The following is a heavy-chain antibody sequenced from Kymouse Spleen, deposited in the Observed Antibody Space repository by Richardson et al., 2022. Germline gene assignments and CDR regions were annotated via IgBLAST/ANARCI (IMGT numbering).Heavy chain of an antibody. D-gene: IGHD2-2*02. J-gene: IGHJ4*02. CDR1: GFTFSSYG. Sequence: QVQLVESGGGVVQPGRSLRLSCAASGFTFSSYGMHWVRQAPGKGLEWVAVIWYDGSNKYYADSVKGRFTISRDNSKNTLYLQMNSLRAEDTAVYYCARDIVVVPAAMSFFDYWGQGTLVTVSS. CDR3: ARDIVVVPAAMSFFDY. V-gene: IGHV3-33*01. CDR2: IWYDGSNK.